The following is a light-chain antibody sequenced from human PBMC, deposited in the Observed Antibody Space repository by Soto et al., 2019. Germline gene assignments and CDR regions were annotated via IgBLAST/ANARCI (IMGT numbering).Light chain of an antibody. Sequence: AIDMTHSPSSLAASVGDRVTITCRASQGIRNDLGWYQQKPGKAPKLLIYAASSLQSGVPSRFSGSGSGTDFTLTISSLQPEDFATYYCLQDYNYPRTFGQGTKVDIK. J-gene: IGKJ1*01. CDR1: QGIRND. CDR2: AAS. V-gene: IGKV1-6*01. CDR3: LQDYNYPRT.